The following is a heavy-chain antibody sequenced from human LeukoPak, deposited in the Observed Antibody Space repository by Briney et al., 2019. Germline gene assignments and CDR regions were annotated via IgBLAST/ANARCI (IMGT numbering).Heavy chain of an antibody. J-gene: IGHJ4*02. CDR3: AKDDGGATWGYYFDY. V-gene: IGHV3-30*18. CDR2: ISYDGRNI. Sequence: GRSLRLSCAASGFTFNNYGMHWVRQAPGKGLEWVAVISYDGRNIHYPDSVKGRFTISRDSSKNTLFLQMNSLRAEDTAVYYCAKDDGGATWGYYFDYWGQGTLVTVSS. CDR1: GFTFNNYG. D-gene: IGHD3-16*01.